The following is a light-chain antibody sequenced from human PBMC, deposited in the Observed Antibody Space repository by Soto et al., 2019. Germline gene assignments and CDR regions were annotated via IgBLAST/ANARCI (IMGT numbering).Light chain of an antibody. V-gene: IGLV2-14*01. Sequence: QSALTQPASVSESPGQSITISCIGTSSDVGAYDHVSWYQQHPGKAPKVIISEVSNRPSGVSTRFSGSKSGNTASLTISGLQTEDEADYYCSSYTSSTTWVFGGGTQLTVL. J-gene: IGLJ3*02. CDR2: EVS. CDR1: SSDVGAYDH. CDR3: SSYTSSTTWV.